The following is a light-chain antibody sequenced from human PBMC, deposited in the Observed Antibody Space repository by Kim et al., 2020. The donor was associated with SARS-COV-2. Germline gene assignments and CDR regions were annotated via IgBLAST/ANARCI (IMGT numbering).Light chain of an antibody. J-gene: IGLJ3*02. CDR1: SANIGKFS. CDR2: ASE. V-gene: IGLV1-51*01. CDR3: GTWDDRLCAV. Sequence: PGQKVTISCTGSSANIGKFSVSRYQQLPGTAPKLLIYASEKRPSGIPDRFSGSKSGTSATLVITGLQTGDEADYYCGTWDDRLCAVFGGGTQLTVL.